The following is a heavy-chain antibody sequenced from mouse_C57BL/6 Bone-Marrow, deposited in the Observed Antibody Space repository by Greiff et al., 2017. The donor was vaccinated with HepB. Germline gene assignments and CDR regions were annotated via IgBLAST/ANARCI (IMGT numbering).Heavy chain of an antibody. CDR2: IDPSESHT. D-gene: IGHD2-3*01. J-gene: IGHJ4*01. CDR1: GYTFTSYW. Sequence: QVQLQQPGAELVKPGASVKLSCKASGYTFTSYWMQWVKQRPGQGLEWIGEIDPSESHTKYNQKFKGKAKLTVDTSSSTAYMQLSSLTSEDSAVYYCARDGYYFYYAMDYWGQGTSVTVSS. CDR3: ARDGYYFYYAMDY. V-gene: IGHV1-50*01.